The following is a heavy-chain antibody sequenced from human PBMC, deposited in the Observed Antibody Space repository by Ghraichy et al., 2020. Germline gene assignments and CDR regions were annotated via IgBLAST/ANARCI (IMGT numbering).Heavy chain of an antibody. Sequence: SVKVSCKASGGTFSSYAISWVRQAPGQGLEWMGGIIPIFGTANYAQKFQGRVTITADESTSTAYMELSSLRSEDTAVYYCARVEGAAAPNHYYYYYGMDVWGQGTTVTVSS. CDR3: ARVEGAAAPNHYYYYYGMDV. CDR2: IIPIFGTA. J-gene: IGHJ6*02. V-gene: IGHV1-69*13. CDR1: GGTFSSYA. D-gene: IGHD6-13*01.